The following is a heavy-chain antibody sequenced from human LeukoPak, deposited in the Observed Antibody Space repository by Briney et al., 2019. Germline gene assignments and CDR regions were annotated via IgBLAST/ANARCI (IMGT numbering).Heavy chain of an antibody. D-gene: IGHD2-15*01. CDR2: THYDVST. CDR3: VKGGPRQWSLIDS. CDR1: GASISSSGYY. Sequence: SETLSLTCSVSGASISSSGYYWGWNRQSPGRGLEWIGTTHYDVSTYYTPSLKSRVTISVDTSKNQISLKLTSMTAADTAVYYCVKGGPRQWSLIDSWGQGALVTVSS. J-gene: IGHJ4*02. V-gene: IGHV4-39*07.